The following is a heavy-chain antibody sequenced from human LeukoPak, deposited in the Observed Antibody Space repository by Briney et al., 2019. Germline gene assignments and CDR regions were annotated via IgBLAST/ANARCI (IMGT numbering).Heavy chain of an antibody. V-gene: IGHV1-69*05. CDR2: IIPIFGTA. D-gene: IGHD1-26*01. CDR1: VGTFSSYA. Sequence: SLKVSCKASVGTFSSYAISWVRHTPGQRLEWMGGIIPIFGTANYAQKFQGRVTITTDESTSTAYMELSSLRSEDTAVYYCARDISGSYHYFDYWGQGTLVTVSS. CDR3: ARDISGSYHYFDY. J-gene: IGHJ4*02.